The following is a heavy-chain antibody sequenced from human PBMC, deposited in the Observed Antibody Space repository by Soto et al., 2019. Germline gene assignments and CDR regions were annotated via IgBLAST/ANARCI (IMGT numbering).Heavy chain of an antibody. CDR2: ISWNSGSI. J-gene: IGHJ5*02. CDR1: GFTFDDYA. Sequence: ESGGGLVQPGRSLRLSCAASGFTFDDYAMHWVRQAPGKGLEWVSGISWNSGSIGYADSVKGRFTISRDHAKNSLYLQMNSLRAEDTALYYCAKDSYSSSSGWFDPWGQGTLVTVSS. CDR3: AKDSYSSSSGWFDP. D-gene: IGHD6-6*01. V-gene: IGHV3-9*01.